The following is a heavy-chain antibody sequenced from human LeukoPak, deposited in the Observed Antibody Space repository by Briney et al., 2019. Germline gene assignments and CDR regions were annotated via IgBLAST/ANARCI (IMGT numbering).Heavy chain of an antibody. CDR1: GFTFSDYY. CDR3: ATDGAGFDT. Sequence: GGSLRLSCAAYGFTFSDYYMSWISQAPGKGLEWLSYINIGGTNTHYAASVKGRFTISRDNAKKSLYLEMNNLRAEDTAVYYCATDGAGFDTWGQGVLVTVSS. V-gene: IGHV3-11*01. CDR2: INIGGTNT. J-gene: IGHJ5*02.